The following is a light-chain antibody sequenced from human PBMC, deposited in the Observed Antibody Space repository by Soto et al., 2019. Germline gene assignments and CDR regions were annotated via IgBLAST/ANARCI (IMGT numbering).Light chain of an antibody. CDR2: TNN. V-gene: IGLV1-44*01. CDR1: SSNIGSNT. J-gene: IGLJ1*01. Sequence: QSVLTQPPSASGTPGQRVTISCSGSSSNIGSNTVNWYQQLPGTAPKLLISTNNQRLSGVPDRFSGSKSGTSASLAISGLQSDDEAAYYCVAWDDSLNGYDFGTGTKLTVL. CDR3: VAWDDSLNGYD.